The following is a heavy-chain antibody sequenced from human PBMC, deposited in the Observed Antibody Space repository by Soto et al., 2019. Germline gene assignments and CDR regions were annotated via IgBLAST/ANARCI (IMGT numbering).Heavy chain of an antibody. V-gene: IGHV5-51*01. CDR2: IYPSDSYT. D-gene: IGHD1-1*01. CDR3: ASRRAWTDVLDF. J-gene: IGHJ4*02. CDR1: GYIFANFW. Sequence: PGESLKISCKGSGYIFANFWIGWVRQMPGEVLDLMGIIYPSDSYTGXXPSFEGHXXFSAYKSLSTXYLQWXILMASDTARYYCASRRAWTDVLDFWVQGVLLTVSS.